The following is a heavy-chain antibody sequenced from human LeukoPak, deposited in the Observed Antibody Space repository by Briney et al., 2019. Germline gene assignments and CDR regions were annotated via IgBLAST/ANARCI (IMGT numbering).Heavy chain of an antibody. CDR2: IYSGGST. CDR1: GFTVSSNY. Sequence: GGSLRLSCAASGFTVSSNYMSWVRQAPGKGLEWVSVIYSGGSTYYADSVKGRFTISRDNSKNTLYLQMNSLRAEDTAVYYCARARDVRRYQLGFHYWGQGTLVTVSS. D-gene: IGHD2-2*01. V-gene: IGHV3-53*01. CDR3: ARARDVRRYQLGFHY. J-gene: IGHJ4*02.